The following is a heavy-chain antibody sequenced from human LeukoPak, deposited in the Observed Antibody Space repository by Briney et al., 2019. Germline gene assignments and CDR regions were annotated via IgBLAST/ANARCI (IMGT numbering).Heavy chain of an antibody. CDR2: IYPGDSDT. V-gene: IGHV5-51*01. CDR1: GYSFTSYW. D-gene: IGHD3-22*01. J-gene: IGHJ4*02. CDR3: ATYYYDSSGYSFLDY. Sequence: GESLKISCKGSGYSFTSYWIGWVRQMPGKCLEWMGIIYPGDSDTRYSPSFQGQVTISADKSISTAYLQWSSLKASDTAMYYCATYYYDSSGYSFLDYWGQGTLVTVSS.